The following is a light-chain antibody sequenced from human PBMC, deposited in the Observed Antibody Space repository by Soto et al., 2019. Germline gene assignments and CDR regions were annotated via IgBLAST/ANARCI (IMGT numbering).Light chain of an antibody. J-gene: IGKJ5*01. Sequence: EIVMTQSPATLSVSPGERATLPCRASQSVKSSYLAWYQHKPGQAPRLLIYGTSSRATGIPDRFSGSGSGTDFTLTISRLEPEDFAVYYCQQYGGSITFGQGTRLEIK. V-gene: IGKV3-20*01. CDR1: QSVKSSY. CDR3: QQYGGSIT. CDR2: GTS.